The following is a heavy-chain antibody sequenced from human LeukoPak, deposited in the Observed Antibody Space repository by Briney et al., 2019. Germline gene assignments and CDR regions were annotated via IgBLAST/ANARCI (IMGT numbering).Heavy chain of an antibody. CDR3: ASIQQQLVWHKIDY. CDR1: GGSFSGYY. Sequence: SETLSLTCAVYGGSFSGYYWSWIRQPPGKGLEWIGEINHSGSTNYNPSLKSRVTISVDTSKNQFSLKLSSVTAADTAVYYCASIQQQLVWHKIDYWGQGTLVTVSS. V-gene: IGHV4-34*01. CDR2: INHSGST. J-gene: IGHJ4*02. D-gene: IGHD6-13*01.